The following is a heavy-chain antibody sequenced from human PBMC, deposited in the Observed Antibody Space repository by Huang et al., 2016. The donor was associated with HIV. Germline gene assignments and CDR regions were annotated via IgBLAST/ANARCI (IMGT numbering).Heavy chain of an antibody. V-gene: IGHV1-69*13. CDR2: IIPVFGTA. J-gene: IGHJ1*01. CDR3: ARARRHSGNSGLIDL. CDR1: GGTFSTDA. D-gene: IGHD2-21*02. Sequence: HVHLVQSGAEVKKPGSSVKVSCKASGGTFSTDAITWVRQAPGQGLERMGGIIPVFGTANDAQKFQDRVTFTADEFSTTAYMELSDLKYEDTAIYFCARARRHSGNSGLIDLWGQGTLITVSS.